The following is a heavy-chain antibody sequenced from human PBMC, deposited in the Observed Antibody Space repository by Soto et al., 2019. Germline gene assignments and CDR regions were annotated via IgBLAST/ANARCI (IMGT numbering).Heavy chain of an antibody. Sequence: VGSLRLSCAASGFTFHYYWMTWVRQAPGKGLEWVANVKPDGSATFYADSLKGRFTVSRDNANNSVSLQMHSLRADDTAVYYCARDRERVTVNGGIALGAMQVWGHGTTVTVSS. D-gene: IGHD3-22*01. CDR3: ARDRERVTVNGGIALGAMQV. V-gene: IGHV3-7*03. CDR1: GFTFHYYW. CDR2: VKPDGSAT. J-gene: IGHJ6*02.